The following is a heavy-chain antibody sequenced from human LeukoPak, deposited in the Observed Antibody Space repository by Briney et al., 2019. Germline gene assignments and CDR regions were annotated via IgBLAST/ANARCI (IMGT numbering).Heavy chain of an antibody. Sequence: GGSLRLSCAASGFTFSNAWMSWVRQAPGKGLEWVGRKSKTDGGTTDYAAPVKGRFTISRDDSKNTLYLQMNSLKTEDTAVYYCTTKVWSYYYYYGMVVWGKGTTVTVSS. CDR1: GFTFSNAW. CDR3: TTKVWSYYYYYGMVV. CDR2: KSKTDGGTT. J-gene: IGHJ6*04. V-gene: IGHV3-15*01. D-gene: IGHD3-3*01.